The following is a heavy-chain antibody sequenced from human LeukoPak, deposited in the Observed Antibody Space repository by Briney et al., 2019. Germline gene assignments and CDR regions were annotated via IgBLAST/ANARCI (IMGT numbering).Heavy chain of an antibody. CDR2: ISTYTGNT. Sequence: ASVKVSCKASDYPFTSYGISWVRQAPGQGLEWMGWISTYTGNTKYTQKLQGRVTMTADTSTRTAYMELRSLTSDDTAVYYRARGWIEMPTVYFDYWGQGTLVSVSS. J-gene: IGHJ4*02. V-gene: IGHV1-18*01. CDR1: DYPFTSYG. D-gene: IGHD5-24*01. CDR3: ARGWIEMPTVYFDY.